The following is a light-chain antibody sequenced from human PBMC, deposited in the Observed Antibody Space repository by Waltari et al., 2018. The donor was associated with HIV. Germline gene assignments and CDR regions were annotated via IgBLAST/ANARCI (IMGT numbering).Light chain of an antibody. V-gene: IGLV3-9*01. J-gene: IGLJ2*01. CDR1: NIGSKN. CDR3: QVWDSSTV. CDR2: RDN. Sequence: SYELTQPLSVSVALGQTARITCGVNNIGSKNVHWYQQKPGQAPVLVIYRDNNRPSGIPERFSGSNSGNTATLTISRAQAGDEADYYCQVWDSSTVFGGGTKLTVL.